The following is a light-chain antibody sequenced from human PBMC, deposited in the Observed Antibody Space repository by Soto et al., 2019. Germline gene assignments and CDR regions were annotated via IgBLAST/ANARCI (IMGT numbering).Light chain of an antibody. J-gene: IGKJ3*01. Sequence: EIQITQSSSSLSAYLAYRAKITFRSSQSISSYLNWYQQKPGKAPKFLIYAASSLQSGVPSRFSGSGSGTDFTLTISSLQTEDFATYSCKQSYRTPLTFGPGTKVDIK. CDR2: AAS. V-gene: IGKV1-39*01. CDR1: QSISSY. CDR3: KQSYRTPLT.